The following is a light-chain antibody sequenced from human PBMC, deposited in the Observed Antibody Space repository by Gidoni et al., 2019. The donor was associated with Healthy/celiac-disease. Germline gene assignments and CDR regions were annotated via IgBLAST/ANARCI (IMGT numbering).Light chain of an antibody. V-gene: IGKV3-15*01. CDR2: GAS. Sequence: IVIPQSPATLSVSPGERATLSCRARQSVSSNLAWYQQKPGQAPRLLLYGASTSATGIPARFSGRGSGTEFTLTINSLQSEDFAVYYCQQYNNWPPTFGQGTKLEIK. CDR1: QSVSSN. CDR3: QQYNNWPPT. J-gene: IGKJ2*01.